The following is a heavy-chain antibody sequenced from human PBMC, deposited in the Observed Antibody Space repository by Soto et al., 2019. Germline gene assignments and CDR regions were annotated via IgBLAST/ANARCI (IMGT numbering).Heavy chain of an antibody. D-gene: IGHD3-16*01. CDR3: ARLWGWYFDF. J-gene: IGHJ2*01. CDR2: TSYSGST. V-gene: IGHV4-59*01. CDR1: GGSISSYY. Sequence: QVQLQESGPGLVKPSETLSLTCTVTGGSISSYYWSWIRQPPGQGLERIGYTSYSGSTNYNPSLKSRVTISVDTSKNQFSLKLSSVTAADTAVYYCARLWGWYFDFWGRGTLVTVSS.